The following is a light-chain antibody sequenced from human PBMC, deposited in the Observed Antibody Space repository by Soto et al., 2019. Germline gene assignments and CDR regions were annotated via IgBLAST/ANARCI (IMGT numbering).Light chain of an antibody. J-gene: IGKJ1*01. V-gene: IGKV3-15*01. Sequence: EIVMTQSPATLSVSPGERATLSCRASQSVSSNLAWYQQKPGQAPRLLIYVEYTRATGIPARFSGSGSGKEFTLTISRLQSEDFAVYYCQQYNNWPPWTFGQGNKVEMK. CDR2: VEY. CDR3: QQYNNWPPWT. CDR1: QSVSSN.